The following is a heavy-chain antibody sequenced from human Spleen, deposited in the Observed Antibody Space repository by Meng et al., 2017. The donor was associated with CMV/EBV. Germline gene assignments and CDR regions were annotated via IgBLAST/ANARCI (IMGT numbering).Heavy chain of an antibody. Sequence: GGSLRLSCAASGFTVSSNYMSWVRQAPGKGPEWVSVIYSGGSTYYADSVKGRFTISRDNAKNSLYLQMNSLRAEDTAVYYCARDRSHYDILTGYYRTDYGMDVWGQGTTVTVSS. CDR3: ARDRSHYDILTGYYRTDYGMDV. CDR2: IYSGGST. J-gene: IGHJ6*02. CDR1: GFTVSSNY. V-gene: IGHV3-53*01. D-gene: IGHD3-9*01.